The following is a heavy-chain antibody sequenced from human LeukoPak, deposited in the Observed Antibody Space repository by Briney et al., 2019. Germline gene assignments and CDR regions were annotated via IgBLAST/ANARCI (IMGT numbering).Heavy chain of an antibody. V-gene: IGHV5-51*01. CDR3: ARPSRPYDILTGYYIHYYYGMDV. CDR1: GYSFTNYW. J-gene: IGHJ6*02. CDR2: IYPGDSDT. D-gene: IGHD3-9*01. Sequence: GESLKISCKGSGYSFTNYWIGWVRQMPGRGLEWMGIIYPGDSDTRYSPSFQGQVTISADKSISTAYLQWSSLKASDTAMYYCARPSRPYDILTGYYIHYYYGMDVWGQGTTVTVSS.